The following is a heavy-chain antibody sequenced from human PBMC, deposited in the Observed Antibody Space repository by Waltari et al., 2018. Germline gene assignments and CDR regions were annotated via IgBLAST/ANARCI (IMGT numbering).Heavy chain of an antibody. CDR1: GGSIRSGDHY. CDR2: VSYTGST. V-gene: IGHV4-30-4*01. J-gene: IGHJ6*02. Sequence: QVQLQESGPGLVKSSQTLSLTCTVSGGSIRSGDHYWNWIRQSPGKGLEWVGYVSYTGSTYYNPSLKSRLNISVDTSKSQFTLSLYSVTAADTAGYYCARDRGPGEYYYGMDVWGQGTTVIVSS. CDR3: ARDRGPGEYYYGMDV. D-gene: IGHD2-15*01.